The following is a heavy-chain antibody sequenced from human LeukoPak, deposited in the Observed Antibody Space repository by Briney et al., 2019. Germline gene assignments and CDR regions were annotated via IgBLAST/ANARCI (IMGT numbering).Heavy chain of an antibody. Sequence: PGASLRLSCAASGFTFSSYAMSWVRQAPGKGLEWVSAISGSGGSTYYADSVKGRFTISRDNSKNTLYLQMNSLRAEDTAVYYCARDETGTYNWFDPWGQGTLVTVSS. CDR1: GFTFSSYA. CDR2: ISGSGGST. D-gene: IGHD1-1*01. CDR3: ARDETGTYNWFDP. V-gene: IGHV3-23*01. J-gene: IGHJ5*02.